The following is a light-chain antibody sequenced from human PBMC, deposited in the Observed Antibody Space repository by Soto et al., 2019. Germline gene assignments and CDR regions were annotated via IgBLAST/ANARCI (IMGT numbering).Light chain of an antibody. CDR2: EGS. V-gene: IGLV2-23*01. CDR3: CSYADNHILL. CDR1: SSDVGSYNL. Sequence: QSVLTQPASVSGSPGQSITISCTGTSSDVGSYNLVSWYQHHPGKAPKLIIYEGSKRPSGISNRFSDSKSGNTASLTISGLQAEDEADFHCCSYADNHILLFGGGTKLTVL. J-gene: IGLJ3*02.